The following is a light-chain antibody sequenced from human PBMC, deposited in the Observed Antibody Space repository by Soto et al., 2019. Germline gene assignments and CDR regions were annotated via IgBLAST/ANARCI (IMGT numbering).Light chain of an antibody. V-gene: IGKV1-9*01. Sequence: DIQLTQSPSFLSPSIGESVTITCRASQVISTSLAWYQVKPGKATKLLIYAASTLESGVPSRVSATVSGTGFSLTITSLQPEDFATYYCQQLFDSPITFGQGTRLEIK. CDR1: QVISTS. CDR3: QQLFDSPIT. J-gene: IGKJ5*01. CDR2: AAS.